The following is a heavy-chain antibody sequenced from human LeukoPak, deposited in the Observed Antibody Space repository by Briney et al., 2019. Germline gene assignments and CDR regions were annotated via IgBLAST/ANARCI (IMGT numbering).Heavy chain of an antibody. CDR1: GFTFSSYA. V-gene: IGHV3-64*01. D-gene: IGHD3-9*01. J-gene: IGHJ4*02. Sequence: GGSLRLSCAASGFTFSSYAMHWVRQAPGKGLEYVSAISSNGGSTYYANSVKGRFTISRDNSKNTLYLQMGSLRAEDMAVYYCARAPDWAYFDYWGQGTLVTVSS. CDR2: ISSNGGST. CDR3: ARAPDWAYFDY.